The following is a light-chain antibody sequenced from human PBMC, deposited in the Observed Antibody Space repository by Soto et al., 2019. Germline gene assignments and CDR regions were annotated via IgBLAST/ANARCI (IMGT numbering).Light chain of an antibody. V-gene: IGKV1D-12*01. Sequence: DIQMTQSPSSVSASIGDTVTITCRASQDISTLLAWYQQKPGKAPKLLIYGASTLESGVPSRFSGRGSGTDFTLTISSLQPEDFAIYYCQQADSFPWTFGQGTRVEIK. CDR2: GAS. CDR1: QDISTL. J-gene: IGKJ1*01. CDR3: QQADSFPWT.